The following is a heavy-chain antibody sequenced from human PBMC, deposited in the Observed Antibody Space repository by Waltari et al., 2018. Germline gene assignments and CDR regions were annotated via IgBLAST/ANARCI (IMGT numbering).Heavy chain of an antibody. J-gene: IGHJ4*02. Sequence: EVQLVESGGGLVQPGGSLRLSCVASGFTFSSYAMSWVRQAPGKGLEWVSVIYSGGRPYHADSVKGRFTISRDNSKNTLYLQMNSLRAEDTAVYYCSKDGADYGESWGQGTLVTVSS. V-gene: IGHV3-23*03. CDR1: GFTFSSYA. D-gene: IGHD3-16*01. CDR2: IYSGGRP. CDR3: SKDGADYGES.